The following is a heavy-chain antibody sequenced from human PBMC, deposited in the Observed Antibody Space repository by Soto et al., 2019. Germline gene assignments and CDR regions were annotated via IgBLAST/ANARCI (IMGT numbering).Heavy chain of an antibody. V-gene: IGHV1-69*01. J-gene: IGHJ6*02. CDR3: AGGVWRGYSEYYYGMDV. CDR2: IIPIFGTP. CDR1: GGTFISYS. Sequence: QVQLVQSGAEMKKPGSSVTVSCKVFGGTFISYSFSWVRQAPGQGPEWMGGIIPIFGTPNYAQKFQGRVTITAAGSTSTAYMELRSLRSGDTAVYYCAGGVWRGYSEYYYGMDVWGQGTTVTVSS. D-gene: IGHD3-3*01.